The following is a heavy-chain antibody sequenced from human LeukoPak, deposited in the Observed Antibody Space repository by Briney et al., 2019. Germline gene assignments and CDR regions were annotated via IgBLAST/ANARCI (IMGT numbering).Heavy chain of an antibody. CDR2: VSYDGSSA. V-gene: IGHV3-30-3*01. Sequence: GGSLRLSCAASGFTFSTYAMHWVRQAPGKGLEWVAVVSYDGSSAYYADSVKGRFTISRDNSKNTLYLQVNSLRAEDTAVYYCARGEYSSGWYAFDIWGQGTMVTVSS. CDR1: GFTFSTYA. CDR3: ARGEYSSGWYAFDI. D-gene: IGHD6-19*01. J-gene: IGHJ3*02.